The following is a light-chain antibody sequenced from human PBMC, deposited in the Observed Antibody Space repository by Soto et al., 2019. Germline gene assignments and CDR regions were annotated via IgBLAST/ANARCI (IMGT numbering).Light chain of an antibody. V-gene: IGKV3-11*01. CDR1: QNLNIY. Sequence: EIVLTQSPATLFLSPGERATLSCRASQNLNIYLAWYQQKPGQAPRLLIYDASNRATGIPPRFRGSGPEPDFTLTISSLEPEDCGVYFCEQRRNWRITFGQGTRLEIK. J-gene: IGKJ5*01. CDR3: EQRRNWRIT. CDR2: DAS.